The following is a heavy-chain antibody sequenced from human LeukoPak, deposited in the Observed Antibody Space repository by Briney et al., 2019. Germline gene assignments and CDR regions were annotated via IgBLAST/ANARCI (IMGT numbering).Heavy chain of an antibody. Sequence: ASVKVSCKASGYTFTDYYINWVRQAPGQGLEWIGWINPNSGDTNYAQKFQDRVTMTRDTSISTAYIELNFLRSDDTDVFYCARGDYYGSPKVVAAWGQGTLVTVSS. D-gene: IGHD3-10*01. J-gene: IGHJ5*02. V-gene: IGHV1-2*02. CDR1: GYTFTDYY. CDR2: INPNSGDT. CDR3: ARGDYYGSPKVVAA.